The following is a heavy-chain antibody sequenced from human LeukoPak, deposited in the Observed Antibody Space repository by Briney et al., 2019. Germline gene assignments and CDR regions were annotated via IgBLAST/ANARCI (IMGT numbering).Heavy chain of an antibody. CDR3: ARNWNDEYYFDY. Sequence: GGSLRLSCAASGFTFSSYGMHWVRQAPGKGLEWVAFIRYDGSNKYYADSVKGRFTISRDNSKNSLYLQMNSLRAEDTAVYYCARNWNDEYYFDYWGQGTLVTVSS. CDR2: IRYDGSNK. J-gene: IGHJ4*02. V-gene: IGHV3-30*02. CDR1: GFTFSSYG. D-gene: IGHD1-1*01.